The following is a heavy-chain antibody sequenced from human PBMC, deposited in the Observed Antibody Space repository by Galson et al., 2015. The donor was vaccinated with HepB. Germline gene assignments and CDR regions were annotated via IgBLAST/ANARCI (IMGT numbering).Heavy chain of an antibody. CDR1: GDSITSSTYS. J-gene: IGHJ4*02. Sequence: ETLSLTCTVSGDSITSSTYSWGWIRQPPGKGLEWIGSISNNGNTYYNPSFKSRVTISVDTSKNQFSLKLTSVTAADTAVYFCARDRRRPLRFLEWLLYYFDYWGQGSLVTVSS. V-gene: IGHV4-39*07. CDR2: ISNNGNT. D-gene: IGHD3-3*01. CDR3: ARDRRRPLRFLEWLLYYFDY.